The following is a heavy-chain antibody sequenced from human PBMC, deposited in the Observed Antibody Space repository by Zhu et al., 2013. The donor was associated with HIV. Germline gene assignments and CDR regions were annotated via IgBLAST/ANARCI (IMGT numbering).Heavy chain of an antibody. D-gene: IGHD3-22*01. CDR1: GYIFNGYY. CDR3: ARVPNSGGYHAGYLDL. V-gene: IGHV1-2*02. Sequence: QVQLVQAGAELKKPGASVKVSCKASGYIFNGYYIHWVRQAPGQGLEWIGWINPNKGGTNYAQKFQGRVSMTTDTSISTAYMELSRLRSDDAAVYYCARVPNSGGYHAGYLDLWGRGTLVTVSS. CDR2: INPNKGGT. J-gene: IGHJ2*01.